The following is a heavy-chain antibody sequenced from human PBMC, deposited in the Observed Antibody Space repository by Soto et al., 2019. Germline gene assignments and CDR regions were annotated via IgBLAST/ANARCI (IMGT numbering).Heavy chain of an antibody. CDR1: RGSISSSSYY. V-gene: IGHV4-39*01. J-gene: IGHJ6*02. CDR3: ARHIYCSSTSCYMGYYYGMDV. D-gene: IGHD2-2*02. Sequence: SETLSLTCTVSRGSISSSSYYWGWIRQPPGKGLEWIGSIYYSGSTYYNPSLKSRVTISVDRSKNQFSLKLSSVTAADTAVYYCARHIYCSSTSCYMGYYYGMDVWGQGTTVTVSS. CDR2: IYYSGST.